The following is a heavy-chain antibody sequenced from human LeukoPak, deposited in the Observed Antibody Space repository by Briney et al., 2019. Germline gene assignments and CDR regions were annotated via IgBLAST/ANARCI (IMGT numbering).Heavy chain of an antibody. Sequence: GGSLRLSCAASGFSFSTYNINWVRQAPGKGLEWISFFISGSGDIYYADSVKGRFTISRDNARNSLSLQMNSLRVEGTAVYYCARGGERYGFNALDIWGQGTTVVVSS. D-gene: IGHD2-21*01. CDR3: ARGGERYGFNALDI. J-gene: IGHJ3*02. CDR2: FISGSGDI. V-gene: IGHV3-21*05. CDR1: GFSFSTYN.